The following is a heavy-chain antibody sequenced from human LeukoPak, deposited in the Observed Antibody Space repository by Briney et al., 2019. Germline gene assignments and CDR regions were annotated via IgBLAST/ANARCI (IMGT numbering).Heavy chain of an antibody. CDR2: ISGSGGST. D-gene: IGHD6-19*01. CDR1: GFTFSSYA. J-gene: IGHJ4*02. V-gene: IGHV3-23*01. CDR3: AKVWGGEYSSGWSRGY. Sequence: GGSLRLSCAASGFTFSSYAMSWVRQAPGKGLEWVSAISGSGGSTYYADSVKGRFTISRDNSKNTLYLQMNSLRAEDTAVYYCAKVWGGEYSSGWSRGYWGQGTLVTVSS.